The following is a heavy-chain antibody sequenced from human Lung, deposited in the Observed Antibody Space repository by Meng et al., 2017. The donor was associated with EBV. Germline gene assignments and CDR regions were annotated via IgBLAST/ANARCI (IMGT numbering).Heavy chain of an antibody. V-gene: IGHV4-30-4*08. CDR3: AREYSSSSGLPGP. Sequence: QVQLQAPGPGLVKPSQTLSLTCTVSGGSIRFGDYYWSWIRQPPGKGLEWIGYIYDSGSTSYNPSLMSRVTISVDTSRNQFSLKLTSVTAADTAVYYCAREYSSSSGLPGPWGQGTLVTVSS. J-gene: IGHJ5*02. CDR2: IYDSGST. CDR1: GGSIRFGDYY. D-gene: IGHD6-6*01.